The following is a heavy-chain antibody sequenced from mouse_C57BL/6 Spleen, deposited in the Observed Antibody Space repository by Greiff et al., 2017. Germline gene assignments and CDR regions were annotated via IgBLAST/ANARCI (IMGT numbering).Heavy chain of an antibody. D-gene: IGHD1-1*01. CDR2: INPNNGGT. V-gene: IGHV1-26*01. J-gene: IGHJ2*01. CDR3: ARWGLYGSSPY. CDR1: GYTFTDYY. Sequence: EVQLQQSGPELVKPGASVKISCKASGYTFTDYYMNWVKQSHGKSLEWIGDINPNNGGTSYNQKFKGKATLTVDKSSSTAYMELRSLTSEDSAVYYCARWGLYGSSPYWGQGTTLTVSS.